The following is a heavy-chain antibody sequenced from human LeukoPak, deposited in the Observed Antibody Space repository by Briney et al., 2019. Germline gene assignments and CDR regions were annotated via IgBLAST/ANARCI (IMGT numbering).Heavy chain of an antibody. CDR1: GGTFSSYA. CDR3: ARRVRGGYSYGDYYYGMDV. J-gene: IGHJ6*04. CDR2: IIPILGTA. V-gene: IGHV1-69*01. D-gene: IGHD5-18*01. Sequence: SVKVSCKASGGTFSSYAISWVRQAPGQGLEWMGGIIPILGTANYAQKFQGRVTITADESTSTAYMELSSLRSEDTAVYYCARRVRGGYSYGDYYYGMDVWGKGTTVTVSS.